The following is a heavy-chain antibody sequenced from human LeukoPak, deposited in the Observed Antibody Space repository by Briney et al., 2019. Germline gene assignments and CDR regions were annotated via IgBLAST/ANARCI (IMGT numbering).Heavy chain of an antibody. D-gene: IGHD3-3*01. CDR2: IYYSGST. Sequence: ETLSLTCTVSGGSISSYSWSWIRQPPGKGLEWIGYIYYSGSTYYNPSLKSRVTISVDTSKNQFSLKLSSVTAADTAVYYCARTRHYDFWSGPDYWGQGTLVTVSS. CDR3: ARTRHYDFWSGPDY. V-gene: IGHV4-59*12. J-gene: IGHJ4*02. CDR1: GGSISSYS.